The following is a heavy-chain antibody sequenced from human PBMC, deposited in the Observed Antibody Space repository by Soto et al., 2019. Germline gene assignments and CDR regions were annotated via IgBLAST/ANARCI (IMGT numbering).Heavy chain of an antibody. Sequence: GGSLRLSCAASGFTFSSYSMNWVRQAPGKGLEWVSSISSSSSYIYYADSVKGRFTISRDNAKNSLYLQMNSLRAEDTAVYYCARDLSGGRPDIGYWGQGTLVTVSS. D-gene: IGHD2-15*01. J-gene: IGHJ4*02. CDR1: GFTFSSYS. CDR3: ARDLSGGRPDIGY. CDR2: ISSSSSYI. V-gene: IGHV3-21*01.